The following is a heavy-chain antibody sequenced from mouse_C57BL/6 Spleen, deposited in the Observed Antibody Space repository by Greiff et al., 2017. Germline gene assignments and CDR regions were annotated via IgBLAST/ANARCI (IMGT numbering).Heavy chain of an antibody. CDR1: GYTFTDYY. J-gene: IGHJ2*01. Sequence: EVKLQESGPVLVKPGASVKMSCKASGYTFTDYYMNWVKQSHGKSLEWIGVINPYNGGTSYNQKFKGKATLTVDKSSSTAYMELNSLTSEDSAVYYCAREGTGGPFDYWGQGTTLTVSS. CDR2: INPYNGGT. CDR3: AREGTGGPFDY. D-gene: IGHD3-3*01. V-gene: IGHV1-19*01.